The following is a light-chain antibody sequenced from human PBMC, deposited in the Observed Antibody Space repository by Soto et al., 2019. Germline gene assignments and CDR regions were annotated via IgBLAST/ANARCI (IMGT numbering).Light chain of an antibody. CDR1: QTVSSSY. V-gene: IGKV3D-20*01. CDR2: DAS. CDR3: QQYGSSPRT. J-gene: IGKJ1*01. Sequence: ILFTQSPDTLSLSPGERSTLSCRASQTVSSSYLAWYQQKPGLAPRLLIYDASSRATGIPDRFSASGSGTDFTLTISRLEPEDFAVYYCQQYGSSPRTFGQGTKVDI.